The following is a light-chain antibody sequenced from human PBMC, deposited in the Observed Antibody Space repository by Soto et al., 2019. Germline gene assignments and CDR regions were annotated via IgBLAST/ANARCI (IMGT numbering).Light chain of an antibody. CDR3: QSYDSVLSGSEV. V-gene: IGLV1-40*01. CDR2: GNG. J-gene: IGLJ1*01. Sequence: QSVLTQPPSVSGAPGQRVTISCTGSSSNIGAGHDVHWYQQLPGTAPKLLIYGNGNRPSGVPDRFSGSKSGTSASLAITGLQAEDEADYYCQSYDSVLSGSEVFGTGTKLTVL. CDR1: SSNIGAGHD.